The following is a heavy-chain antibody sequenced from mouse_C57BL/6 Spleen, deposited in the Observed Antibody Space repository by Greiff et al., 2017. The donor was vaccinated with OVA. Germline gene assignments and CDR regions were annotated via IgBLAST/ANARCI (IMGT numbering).Heavy chain of an antibody. Sequence: EVHLVESGGGLVKPGGSLKLSCAASGFTFSSYAMSWVRQTPEKRLEWVATISDGGSYTYYPDNVKGRFPISRDNAKNNLYLQMSHLKSEDTAMYYCARDRDYYGSSLDYWGQGTTLTVSS. CDR1: GFTFSSYA. V-gene: IGHV5-4*01. J-gene: IGHJ2*01. CDR2: ISDGGSYT. CDR3: ARDRDYYGSSLDY. D-gene: IGHD1-1*01.